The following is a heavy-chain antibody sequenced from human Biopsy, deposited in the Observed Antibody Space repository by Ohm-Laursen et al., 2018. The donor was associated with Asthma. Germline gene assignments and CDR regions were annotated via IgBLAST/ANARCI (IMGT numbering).Heavy chain of an antibody. Sequence: SLRLSCTASGFNFKTYGMHWVRQAPGKGLEWVAVISYDGSNKYYADSVKGRFTISRDNSKNTLYLQMNSLRAEDTAAYYCASQSSGPDFWSGYYYFDYWGQGTLVTVSS. J-gene: IGHJ4*02. V-gene: IGHV3-30*03. CDR2: ISYDGSNK. CDR1: GFNFKTYG. CDR3: ASQSSGPDFWSGYYYFDY. D-gene: IGHD3-3*01.